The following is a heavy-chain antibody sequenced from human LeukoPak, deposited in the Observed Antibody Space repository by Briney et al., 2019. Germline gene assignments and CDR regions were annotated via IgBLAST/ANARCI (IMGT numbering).Heavy chain of an antibody. Sequence: ASVKVSCKASGYTFTSYCMHWVRQAPGQGLEWMGWISGDNGNTKYAQKLQGRVTMTTDTSTSTAYMELRSLRSDDTAVYYCARTVTGSTLPPKYWGQGTLVTVSS. J-gene: IGHJ4*02. V-gene: IGHV1-18*04. CDR3: ARTVTGSTLPPKY. D-gene: IGHD1-7*01. CDR2: ISGDNGNT. CDR1: GYTFTSYC.